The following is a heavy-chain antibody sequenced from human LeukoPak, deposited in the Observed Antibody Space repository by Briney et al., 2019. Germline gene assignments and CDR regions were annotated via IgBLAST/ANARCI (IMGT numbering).Heavy chain of an antibody. J-gene: IGHJ4*02. V-gene: IGHV4-38-2*02. Sequence: SETLSLTCIVSGYSISSGYYWGWIRQPPGKGLEWIGNIYHSGITYYNLYNPSLKSRVIISVDMSKNHFSLKLSSVTAADTAVYFCATLLSSSYYFDYWGQGTLVTVSS. CDR2: IYHSGIT. D-gene: IGHD3-10*02. CDR3: ATLLSSSYYFDY. CDR1: GYSISSGYY.